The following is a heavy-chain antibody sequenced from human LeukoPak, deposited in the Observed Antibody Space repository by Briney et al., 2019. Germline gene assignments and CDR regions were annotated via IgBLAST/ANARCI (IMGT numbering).Heavy chain of an antibody. V-gene: IGHV3-23*01. CDR2: TSGSGDST. D-gene: IGHD6-19*01. CDR1: GFTFSNYA. CDR3: AKDGPGIGYSSGWYFDY. Sequence: PGGSLRLSCAAAGFTFSNYAMSWVRQAAGKGLEWVSATSGSGDSTYYADSVKGRFTISRDNSKNTLYLQMNSLRAEDTAVYYCAKDGPGIGYSSGWYFDYWGQGTLVTVSS. J-gene: IGHJ4*02.